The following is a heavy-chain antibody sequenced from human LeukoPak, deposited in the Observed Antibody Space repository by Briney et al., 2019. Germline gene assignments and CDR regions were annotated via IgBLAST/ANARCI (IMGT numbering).Heavy chain of an antibody. CDR3: ARGGTEIYYYHYGMDV. J-gene: IGHJ6*02. Sequence: PGGSLRLSCAASGFTFSSYGMHWVRQAPGKGLEWVAVIWYDGSNKYYADSVKGRFTISRDNSKNTLYLQMNSLRVEDTAVYFCARGGTEIYYYHYGMDVWGQGTTVTVSS. CDR1: GFTFSSYG. D-gene: IGHD5-12*01. V-gene: IGHV3-33*01. CDR2: IWYDGSNK.